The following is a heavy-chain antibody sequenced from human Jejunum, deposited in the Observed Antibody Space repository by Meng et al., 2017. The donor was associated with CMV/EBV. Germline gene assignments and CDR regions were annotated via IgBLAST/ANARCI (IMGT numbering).Heavy chain of an antibody. CDR3: ASHDPYSASGGAFHI. J-gene: IGHJ3*02. V-gene: IGHV1-46*01. CDR1: GFTFPTHL. CDR2: ISPSSGST. D-gene: IGHD1-26*01. Sequence: GFTFPTHLMPWVRQAPGQGLEWMGIISPSSGSTSYAQKFQGRFTMTRDTSTSTVYMELSSLRSEDTAVYYCASHDPYSASGGAFHIWGQGTAVTVSS.